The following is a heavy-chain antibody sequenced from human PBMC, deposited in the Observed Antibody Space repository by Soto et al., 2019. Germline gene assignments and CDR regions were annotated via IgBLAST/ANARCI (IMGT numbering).Heavy chain of an antibody. V-gene: IGHV5-10-1*01. CDR3: ASQVYGMDV. J-gene: IGHJ6*02. CDR1: GYSFTIYC. Sequence: LGESLKISCNGSGYSFTIYCISLVRQMPGKGLDWMGRIDPSDSYTNYSPSFQGHVTISADKSISTAYLQWSSLKASDTAMYYCASQVYGMDVWGQGTTVTVSS. CDR2: IDPSDSYT.